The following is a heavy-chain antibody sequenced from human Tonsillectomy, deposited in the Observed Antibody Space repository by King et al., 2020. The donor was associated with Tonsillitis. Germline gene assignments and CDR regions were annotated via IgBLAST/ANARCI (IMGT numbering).Heavy chain of an antibody. CDR1: GFIFSTSG. Sequence: VQLVESGGGVVQPGGSLRLSCAASGFIFSTSGLHGFRRPQGRGLEGVPFIGYVGILNSYAASGKGRFTISGDNSKNTLYLQMNSLRAEDTAVYYCAKAPDYDILTGRYYYGMDVWGQGTTVTVSS. J-gene: IGHJ6*02. CDR3: AKAPDYDILTGRYYYGMDV. CDR2: IGYVGILN. D-gene: IGHD3-9*01. V-gene: IGHV3-30*02.